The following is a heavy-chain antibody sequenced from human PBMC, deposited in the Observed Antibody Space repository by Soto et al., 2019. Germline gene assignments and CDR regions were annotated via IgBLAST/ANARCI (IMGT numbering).Heavy chain of an antibody. CDR3: AREDGDYYYYYYYMDV. V-gene: IGHV3-7*01. CDR2: IKQDGSEK. CDR1: GFTFSSYW. Sequence: EVQLVESGGGLVQPGGSLRLSCAASGFTFSSYWMSWVRQAPGKGLEWVANIKQDGSEKYYVDSVKGRFTISRDNAKNSLYLQMNGLRAEDTAVYYCAREDGDYYYYYYYMDVWGKGTTVTVSS. D-gene: IGHD4-17*01. J-gene: IGHJ6*03.